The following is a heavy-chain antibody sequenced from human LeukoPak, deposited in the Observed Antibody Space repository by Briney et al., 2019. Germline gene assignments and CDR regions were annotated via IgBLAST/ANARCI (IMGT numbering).Heavy chain of an antibody. CDR3: ARGFPAAMDY. V-gene: IGHV4-34*01. D-gene: IGHD2-2*01. Sequence: SETLSLTCAVYGGSFSNYYWSWIRQPPGKGLEWIGEINHSGSTNYSPSLKSRVTISLDTSKNQFFLKLSSVTAADTAVYYCARGFPAAMDYWGQGTLVTVSS. CDR2: INHSGST. CDR1: GGSFSNYY. J-gene: IGHJ4*02.